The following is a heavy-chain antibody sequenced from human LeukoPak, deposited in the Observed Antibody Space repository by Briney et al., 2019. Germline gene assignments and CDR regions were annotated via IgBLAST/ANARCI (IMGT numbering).Heavy chain of an antibody. V-gene: IGHV4-34*01. CDR2: NNHSGST. CDR3: ARGRGYVWGSYRLAP. CDR1: GGSFSGYY. Sequence: SETLSLTCAVYGGSFSGYYWSWIRQPPGKGLEWIGENNHSGSTNYNPSLKSRVTISVDTTKNQFSLKLSSVTAADTAVYYCARGRGYVWGSYRLAPWGQGTLVTVSS. J-gene: IGHJ5*02. D-gene: IGHD3-16*02.